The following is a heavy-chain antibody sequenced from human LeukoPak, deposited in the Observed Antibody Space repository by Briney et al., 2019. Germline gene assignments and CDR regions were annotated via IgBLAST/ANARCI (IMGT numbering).Heavy chain of an antibody. CDR3: ARVGQYSGSYNSH. V-gene: IGHV3-11*05. CDR1: GFTFNDYY. Sequence: GGSLRLSCAASGFTFNDYYMGWIRQAPGKGLEWVSYISGSSSYAKYADSVKGRFTISRDNARNSLFLQMDSLRAEDTAVYYCARVGQYSGSYNSHWGQGTLVTVSS. J-gene: IGHJ4*02. D-gene: IGHD1-26*01. CDR2: ISGSSSYA.